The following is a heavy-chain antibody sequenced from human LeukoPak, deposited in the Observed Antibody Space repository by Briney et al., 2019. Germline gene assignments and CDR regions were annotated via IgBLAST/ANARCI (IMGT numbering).Heavy chain of an antibody. CDR1: GFTFSDHG. Sequence: PGGSLRLSCAASGFTFSDHGMHWLRQAPGKGLEGVAFIRNDGSNDYYPDSVKGRFTISRDNSRNTLYLQMNSLRAEDTAFYYCAKGGSSSHNWFDPWGQGTRVTVSS. CDR3: AKGGSSSHNWFDP. J-gene: IGHJ5*02. V-gene: IGHV3-30*02. CDR2: IRNDGSND. D-gene: IGHD6-13*01.